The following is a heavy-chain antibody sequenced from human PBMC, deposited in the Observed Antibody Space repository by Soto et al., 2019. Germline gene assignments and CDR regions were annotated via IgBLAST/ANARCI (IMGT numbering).Heavy chain of an antibody. CDR2: IIPIFGTA. CDR3: ARDPAAGTWLDP. Sequence: VKTSTKASGGTFSSYAISWVRQAPGQGLEWMGGIIPIFGTANYAQKFQGRVTITADESTRTAYLELSSLRSEDTAVYYCARDPAAGTWLDPWGQGTLVTVSS. V-gene: IGHV1-69*13. J-gene: IGHJ5*02. CDR1: GGTFSSYA. D-gene: IGHD6-13*01.